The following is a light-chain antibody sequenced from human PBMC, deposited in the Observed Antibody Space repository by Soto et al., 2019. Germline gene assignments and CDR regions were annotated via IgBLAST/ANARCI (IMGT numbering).Light chain of an antibody. CDR1: SSNIGAGYD. V-gene: IGLV1-40*01. Sequence: QSVLTQPPSVSGAPGQRVTISCTGSSSNIGAGYDVHWYQQLPGTAPKLLIYGNSNRPSGFPDRFSGSKSGTSVSLAITGLQAEDEADYYCQSYDSSLSGSHAVFGEGTQLTVL. CDR3: QSYDSSLSGSHAV. CDR2: GNS. J-gene: IGLJ7*01.